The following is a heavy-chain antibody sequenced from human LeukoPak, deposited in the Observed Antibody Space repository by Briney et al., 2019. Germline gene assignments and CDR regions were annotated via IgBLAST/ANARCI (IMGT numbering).Heavy chain of an antibody. CDR1: GYTFTGYY. D-gene: IGHD6-19*01. J-gene: IGHJ4*02. Sequence: ASVKVSCKASGYTFTGYYIYWVRQAPGQGLEWMGWINPNSGGTKYAQKFQGRVTMTRDTSISTAYMELSSLTSDDTALYYCARDGAVAGTAYPEYWGQGTLVTVSS. CDR2: INPNSGGT. V-gene: IGHV1-2*02. CDR3: ARDGAVAGTAYPEY.